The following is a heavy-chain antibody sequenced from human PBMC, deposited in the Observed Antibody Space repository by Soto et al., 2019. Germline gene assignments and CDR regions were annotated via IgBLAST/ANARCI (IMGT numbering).Heavy chain of an antibody. CDR1: GYTFTSYD. D-gene: IGHD2-15*01. CDR2: MNPNSGNT. CDR3: ATFTGGGSCYDDYFDH. Sequence: QVQLVQSGAEVKKPGASVKVSCKASGYTFTSYDINWVRQATGQGLEWMGWMNPNSGNTGYAQKFQGRVTMTRDTTMSKAYRELGSLRAEDTAVVYCATFTGGGSCYDDYFDHWGQGTLVTVSS. V-gene: IGHV1-8*01. J-gene: IGHJ4*02.